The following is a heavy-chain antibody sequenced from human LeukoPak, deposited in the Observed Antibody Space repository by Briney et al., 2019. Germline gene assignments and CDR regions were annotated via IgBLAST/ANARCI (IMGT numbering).Heavy chain of an antibody. CDR3: ARDTRNGGYRNWGQDY. J-gene: IGHJ4*02. CDR2: ISAYNGNT. D-gene: IGHD7-27*01. Sequence: ASVKVSCKASGYTFTSYGISWVRQAPGQGLEWMGWISAYNGNTNYAQKLQGRVTMTTDTSTSTAYMELRSLRSDDTAVYYCARDTRNGGYRNWGQDYWGQGTLVTVSS. V-gene: IGHV1-18*01. CDR1: GYTFTSYG.